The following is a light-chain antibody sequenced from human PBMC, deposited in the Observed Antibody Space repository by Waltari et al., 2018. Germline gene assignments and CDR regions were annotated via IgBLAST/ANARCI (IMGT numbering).Light chain of an antibody. CDR3: QQADRLPLT. CDR2: ETS. J-gene: IGKJ4*01. Sequence: DIQMTQSPTSVSASVGDRVTITCRASQDTLRWLAWYQHKPGKAPKLLISETSGLESGVPSRFSGRGSGTDFTLTISSLQPEDFATYYCQQADRLPLTFGGGTKVEIK. V-gene: IGKV1-12*01. CDR1: QDTLRW.